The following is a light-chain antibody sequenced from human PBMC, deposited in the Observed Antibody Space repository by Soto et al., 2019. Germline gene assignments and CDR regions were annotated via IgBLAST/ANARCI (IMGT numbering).Light chain of an antibody. CDR3: QQYGSSPIT. CDR1: QSVRSSY. J-gene: IGKJ5*01. V-gene: IGKV3D-20*01. Sequence: EIVFTQSPSTLSLSPGERATLSCGASQSVRSSYLAWYQQKPGLAPRLLIYDALFRATGIPDRFSGSGSGTDFTLTISRLEPEDFAVYYCQQYGSSPITFGQGTRLEIK. CDR2: DAL.